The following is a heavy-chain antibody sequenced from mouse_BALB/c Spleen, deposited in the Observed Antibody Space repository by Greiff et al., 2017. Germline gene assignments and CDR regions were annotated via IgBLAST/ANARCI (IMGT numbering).Heavy chain of an antibody. CDR1: GFTFSDYY. J-gene: IGHJ2*01. CDR3: ARGTTYYFDY. V-gene: IGHV5-4*02. D-gene: IGHD2-14*01. CDR2: ISDGGSYT. Sequence: EVQGVESGGGLVKPGGSLKLSCAASGFTFSDYYMYWVRQTPEKRLEWVATISDGGSYTYYPDSVKGRFTISRDNAKNNLYLQMSSLKSEDTAMYYCARGTTYYFDYGGQGTTLTVSS.